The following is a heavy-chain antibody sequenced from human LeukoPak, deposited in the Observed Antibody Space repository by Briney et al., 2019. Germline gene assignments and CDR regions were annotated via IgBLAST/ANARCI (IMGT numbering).Heavy chain of an antibody. CDR2: IKQDGSEK. CDR1: GFIFSSYW. J-gene: IGHJ4*02. V-gene: IGHV3-7*01. D-gene: IGHD3-22*01. CDR3: ALIGLDSSGYYYDYLDY. Sequence: GGSLRLSCAASGFIFSSYWMSWVRQAPGRGLEWVANIKQDGSEKYYVDSVKGLFTISRDNAKNTLYLQMNSLRAEDTAVYYCALIGLDSSGYYYDYLDYWGQGTLVTVSS.